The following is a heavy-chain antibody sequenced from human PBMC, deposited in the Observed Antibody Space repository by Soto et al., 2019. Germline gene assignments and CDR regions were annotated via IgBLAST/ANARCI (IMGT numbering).Heavy chain of an antibody. J-gene: IGHJ4*02. Sequence: QVQLVQSGAEVKKPGSSVKVSCKASGGTFSNYAISWVRQAPGQGLEWMGGIITIFGTTNNAQRFQGRVTITADESTSTAYMELSSLRSEDTAVYYCARVSSSWYKDYFDYWGQGTLVTVSS. CDR1: GGTFSNYA. V-gene: IGHV1-69*01. CDR2: IITIFGTT. CDR3: ARVSSSWYKDYFDY. D-gene: IGHD6-13*01.